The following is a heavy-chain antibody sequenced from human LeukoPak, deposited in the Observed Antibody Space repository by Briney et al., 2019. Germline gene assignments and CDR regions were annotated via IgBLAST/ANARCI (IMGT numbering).Heavy chain of an antibody. V-gene: IGHV4-4*02. Sequence: PSETLSLTCAVSGGSISSSNWWSWVRQPPGKGLEWIGEIHHSGSTNYNPSLKSRVTISVDKSKNQFSLKLSSVTAADTAVYYCARDTHYDSSGYYYWGQGTLVTVSS. CDR2: IHHSGST. CDR1: GGSISSSNW. J-gene: IGHJ4*02. CDR3: ARDTHYDSSGYYY. D-gene: IGHD3-22*01.